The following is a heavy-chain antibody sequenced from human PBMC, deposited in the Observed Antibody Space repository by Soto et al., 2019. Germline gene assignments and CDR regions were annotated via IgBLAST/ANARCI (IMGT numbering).Heavy chain of an antibody. V-gene: IGHV1-24*01. CDR2: FDPEDGET. CDR3: ATGGYCSGGSCYSDGIDY. CDR1: GYTLTELS. D-gene: IGHD2-15*01. J-gene: IGHJ4*02. Sequence: QVQLVQSGAEVKKPGASVKVSCKVSGYTLTELSMHWVRQAPGKGLEWMGGFDPEDGETIYAQKFQGRVTMTEDTSTDTAYMELSSLRSEDTAVYYCATGGYCSGGSCYSDGIDYWGQGTLVTVSS.